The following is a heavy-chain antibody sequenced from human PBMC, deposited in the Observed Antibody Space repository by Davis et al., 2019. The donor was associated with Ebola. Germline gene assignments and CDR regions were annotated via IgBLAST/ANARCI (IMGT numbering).Heavy chain of an antibody. D-gene: IGHD4-11*01. J-gene: IGHJ6*04. CDR1: GFIVSDKY. CDR2: ISSSGSTI. V-gene: IGHV3-11*01. CDR3: ARDGEVMTTGLLVYYYGMYV. Sequence: GESLKISCAASGFIVSDKYMSWIRQAPGKGLEWVSYISSSGSTIYYADPVKGRFTISRDNAKNSLSLQMNILRAEDTAVYYCARDGEVMTTGLLVYYYGMYVWGKGTTVTVSS.